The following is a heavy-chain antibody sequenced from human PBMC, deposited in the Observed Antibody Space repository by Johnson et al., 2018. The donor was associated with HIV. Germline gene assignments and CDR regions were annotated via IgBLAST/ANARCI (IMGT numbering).Heavy chain of an antibody. J-gene: IGHJ3*02. CDR2: ISWDSGSI. CDR3: AKNRHDISAWYWRDAFDI. Sequence: VQLVESGGGLVQPGRSLRLSCAASGFTFDDYAMHWVRQAPGKGLEWVSGISWDSGSIGYADSVKGRFTISRDNAKNSLYLQMNSLRAEDTAFYYCAKNRHDISAWYWRDAFDIWGQGTMVTVSS. V-gene: IGHV3-9*01. D-gene: IGHD6-19*01. CDR1: GFTFDDYA.